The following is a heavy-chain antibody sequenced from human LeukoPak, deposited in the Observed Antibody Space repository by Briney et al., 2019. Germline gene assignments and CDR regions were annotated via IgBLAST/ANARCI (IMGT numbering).Heavy chain of an antibody. V-gene: IGHV4-34*01. CDR1: GGSFSGYY. D-gene: IGHD3-9*01. J-gene: IGHJ5*02. CDR2: VNHSGST. Sequence: PSETLSLTCAVYGGSFSGYYWSWIRQPPGKGLEWIGEVNHSGSTNYNPSLKSRVTISVDTSKNQFSLKLSSVTAADTAVYYCASSILTPIGNWFDPWGQGTLVTVSS. CDR3: ASSILTPIGNWFDP.